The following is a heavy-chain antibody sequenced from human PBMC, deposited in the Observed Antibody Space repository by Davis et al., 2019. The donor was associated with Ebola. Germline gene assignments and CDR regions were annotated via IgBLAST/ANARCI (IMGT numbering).Heavy chain of an antibody. D-gene: IGHD6-6*01. CDR1: GGSVSSGSYY. Sequence: MPSETLSLTCTVSGGSVSSGSYYWSWIRQPPGKGLEWIGEINHSGSTNYNPSLKSRVTISEDTSKNQFSLKLSSVPAADTAVYYCARGRIAARPVSEWFDPWGQGTLVTVSS. V-gene: IGHV4-39*07. CDR2: INHSGST. CDR3: ARGRIAARPVSEWFDP. J-gene: IGHJ5*02.